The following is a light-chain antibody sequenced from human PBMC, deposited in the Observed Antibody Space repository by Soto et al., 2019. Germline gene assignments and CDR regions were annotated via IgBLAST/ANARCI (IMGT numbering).Light chain of an antibody. CDR2: WAS. CDR3: QHFFSPPFP. V-gene: IGKV4-1*01. Sequence: DIVMTQSADSLAVSLGERASINCKSSQSLLANCNNKNCLAWYQHKPGQPPKMLSLWASNRESGVPDRFSGGGSGTDFTLTISSLQAEDAAVYYCQHFFSPPFPFGQVTKLEIK. J-gene: IGKJ2*01. CDR1: QSLLANCNNKNC.